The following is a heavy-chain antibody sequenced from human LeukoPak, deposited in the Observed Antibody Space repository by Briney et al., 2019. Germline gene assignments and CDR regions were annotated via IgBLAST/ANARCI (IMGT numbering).Heavy chain of an antibody. J-gene: IGHJ5*02. CDR3: TRTGLGYSLGNGLDA. D-gene: IGHD5-18*01. CDR2: ISHDATD. Sequence: GGSLRLSCAASEFTFSTYSMNWVRQAPGKGLEFVASISHDATDRYRESVKGRFTISRDTSKNTVYLQMNTLRAEDSALYYCTRTGLGYSLGNGLDAWGQGTLVTVSS. CDR1: EFTFSTYS. V-gene: IGHV3-30*03.